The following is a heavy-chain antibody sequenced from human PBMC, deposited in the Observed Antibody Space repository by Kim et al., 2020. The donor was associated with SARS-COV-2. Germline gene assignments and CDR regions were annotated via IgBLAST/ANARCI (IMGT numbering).Heavy chain of an antibody. CDR1: GFTFDDYA. V-gene: IGHV3-43*02. CDR3: AKDRKPNYYDSSGYYFDY. Sequence: LSLTCAASGFTFDDYAMHWVRQAPGKGLEWVSLISGDGGSTYYADSVKGRFTISRDNSKNSLYLQMNSLRTEDTALYYCAKDRKPNYYDSSGYYFDYWGQGTLVTVSS. D-gene: IGHD3-22*01. CDR2: ISGDGGST. J-gene: IGHJ4*02.